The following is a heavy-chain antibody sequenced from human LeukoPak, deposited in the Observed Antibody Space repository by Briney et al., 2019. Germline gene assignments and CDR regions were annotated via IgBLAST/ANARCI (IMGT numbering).Heavy chain of an antibody. V-gene: IGHV4-39*01. CDR2: IYYMGST. CDR1: ARSISKSSYY. J-gene: IGHJ5*02. CDR3: ARAYCGGDCYLNWFDP. Sequence: SETLSLTCTVSARSISKSSYYWGWIRQPPGKGLECFGSIYYMGSTYYNPSLKSRVTISLDTSKTQFSLKLSSVTAADTAVYYCARAYCGGDCYLNWFDPWGQGTLVTVSS. D-gene: IGHD2-21*01.